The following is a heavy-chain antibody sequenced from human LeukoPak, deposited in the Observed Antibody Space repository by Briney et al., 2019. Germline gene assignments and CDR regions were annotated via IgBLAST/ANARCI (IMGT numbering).Heavy chain of an antibody. J-gene: IGHJ4*02. Sequence: GRSLRLSCTASGFTFDDYAMSWVRQAPGKGLEWLAVSSGDEDSIHYADSVRGHFVISTDNSENTSYLHMNSLRAEDTAVYYCTIDLMTGFSSGWHFAYWGQGTLVTVSS. CDR3: TIDLMTGFSSGWHFAY. D-gene: IGHD6-19*01. CDR1: GFTFDDYA. CDR2: SSGDEDSI. V-gene: IGHV3-20*04.